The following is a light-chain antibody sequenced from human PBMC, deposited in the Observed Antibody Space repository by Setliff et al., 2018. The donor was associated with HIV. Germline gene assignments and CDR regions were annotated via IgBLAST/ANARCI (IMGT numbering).Light chain of an antibody. V-gene: IGLV8-61*01. CDR1: SGSVSSSNH. CDR2: STH. Sequence: QTVVTQEPSFSVSPGGTVTLTCGFSSGSVSSSNHASWYQQSPGQAPRTLIYSTHIRSSGVPDRFFGSIFESKAALTITGAQADDESDYYCVLYMGDGISVFGGGTKVTVL. J-gene: IGLJ2*01. CDR3: VLYMGDGISV.